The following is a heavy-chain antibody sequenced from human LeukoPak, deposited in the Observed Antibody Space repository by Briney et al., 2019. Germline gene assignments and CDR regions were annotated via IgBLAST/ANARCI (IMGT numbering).Heavy chain of an antibody. Sequence: SVKVSCKASGGTFSSYAISWVRQAPGQGLEWMGGIIPIFGTANYAQKFQGRVTITTDESTSPAYMEPSSLRSEDTAVYYCARASPYFYCSGGSCYFHPWGQGTLVTVSS. CDR3: ARASPYFYCSGGSCYFHP. CDR1: GGTFSSYA. J-gene: IGHJ5*02. V-gene: IGHV1-69*05. CDR2: IIPIFGTA. D-gene: IGHD2-15*01.